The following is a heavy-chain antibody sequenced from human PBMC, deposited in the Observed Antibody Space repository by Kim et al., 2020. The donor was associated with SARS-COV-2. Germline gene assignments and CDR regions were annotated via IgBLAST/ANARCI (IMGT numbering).Heavy chain of an antibody. CDR1: GGSFSGYY. Sequence: SETLSLTCAVYGGSFSGYYWSWIRQPPGKGLEWIGEINHSGSTNYNPSLKSRVTISVDTSKNQFSLKLSSVTAADTAVYYCAREPYSHYYGMDVWGQGTTVTVSS. D-gene: IGHD4-4*01. CDR2: INHSGST. V-gene: IGHV4-34*01. CDR3: AREPYSHYYGMDV. J-gene: IGHJ6*02.